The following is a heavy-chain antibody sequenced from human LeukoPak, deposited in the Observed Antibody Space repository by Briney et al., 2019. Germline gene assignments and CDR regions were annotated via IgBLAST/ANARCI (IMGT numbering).Heavy chain of an antibody. D-gene: IGHD3-3*01. CDR3: VRDVAYDFRNPYRYFQH. J-gene: IGHJ1*01. V-gene: IGHV3-9*01. CDR2: ISWNSGSI. Sequence: PGRSLRLSCAASGFTFDDYAMHWVRQAPGKGLEWVSGISWNSGSIGYADSMKGRFTISRDNAKSSLYLQMKSLRAEDTAVYYCVRDVAYDFRNPYRYFQHWGQGTLVTVSS. CDR1: GFTFDDYA.